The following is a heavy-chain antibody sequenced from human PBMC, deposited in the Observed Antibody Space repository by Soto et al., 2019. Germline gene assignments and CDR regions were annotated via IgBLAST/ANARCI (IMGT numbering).Heavy chain of an antibody. J-gene: IGHJ4*02. D-gene: IGHD5-18*01. CDR3: ARLPGHTAPRLDH. CDR1: GFNFTFHA. CDR2: IGVSPEHT. Sequence: GGSLRLSCTASGFNFTFHAMSWVRQTPGKGLQWVSSIGVSPEHTYYLDSVKGRFTISRDSAKNTLYLDMTSLRGEDTALYYCARLPGHTAPRLDHWGRGTLVTVSS. V-gene: IGHV3-23*01.